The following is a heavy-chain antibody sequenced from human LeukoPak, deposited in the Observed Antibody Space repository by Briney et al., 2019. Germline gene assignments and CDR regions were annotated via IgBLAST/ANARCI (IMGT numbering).Heavy chain of an antibody. CDR2: IRYDGTDK. J-gene: IGHJ4*02. CDR3: AKDLGRDY. D-gene: IGHD3-16*01. CDR1: GFGFSNYA. Sequence: PGGSLRLSCAASGFGFSNYASYGFGQPPARGLEWVAFIRYDGTDKYYGDSVKGRFTISRDNSKNTVYLQMNSLRPEDTAVYYCAKDLGRDYWGQGTLVTVSS. V-gene: IGHV3-30*02.